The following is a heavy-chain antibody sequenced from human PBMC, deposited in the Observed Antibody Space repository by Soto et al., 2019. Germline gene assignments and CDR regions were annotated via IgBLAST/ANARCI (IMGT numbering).Heavy chain of an antibody. Sequence: ASVKVSCKASGYTFTSHYMHWVRQAPGPGLEWMGIINPSGGSTSYAQQLQGRVTMTRGTSKSTVYMELSSLSSGHTAVYSRASHIWLGLYGMDVWGQGTTVTVSS. D-gene: IGHD3-10*01. J-gene: IGHJ6*02. CDR1: GYTFTSHY. CDR2: INPSGGST. CDR3: ASHIWLGLYGMDV. V-gene: IGHV1-46*01.